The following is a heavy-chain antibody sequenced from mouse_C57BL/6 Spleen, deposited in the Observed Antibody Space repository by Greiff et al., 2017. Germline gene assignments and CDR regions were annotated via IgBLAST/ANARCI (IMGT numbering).Heavy chain of an antibody. CDR3: ARSDYSKGMDY. CDR2: INPSTGGT. D-gene: IGHD2-5*01. Sequence: EVKLMESGPELVKPGASVKISCKASGYSFTGYYMNWVKQSPEKSLEWIGEINPSTGGTTYNQKFKAKAPLTVDKSSSTAYMQLKSQTSEDSEVYYCARSDYSKGMDYWGQGTSVTVSS. J-gene: IGHJ4*01. CDR1: GYSFTGYY. V-gene: IGHV1-42*01.